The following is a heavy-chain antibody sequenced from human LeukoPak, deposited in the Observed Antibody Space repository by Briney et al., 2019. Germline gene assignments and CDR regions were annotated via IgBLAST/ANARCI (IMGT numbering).Heavy chain of an antibody. CDR2: INSDGSSI. J-gene: IGHJ4*02. D-gene: IGHD1-26*01. CDR1: GFTFSSYW. Sequence: GGSLRLSCAASGFTFSSYWMPWVHQAPGKGLVWVSRINSDGSSIDYADSVKGRFTISRDNAKNTLYLQMNSLRAEDTAVYYCASNSGRHFDYWGQGTLVTVSS. V-gene: IGHV3-74*01. CDR3: ASNSGRHFDY.